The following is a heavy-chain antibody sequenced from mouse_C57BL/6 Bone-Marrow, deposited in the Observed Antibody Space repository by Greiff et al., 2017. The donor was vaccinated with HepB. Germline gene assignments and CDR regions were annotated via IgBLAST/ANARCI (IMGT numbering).Heavy chain of an antibody. CDR1: GFTFSSYA. Sequence: EVKVEESGEGLVKPGGSLKLSCAASGFTFSSYAMSWVRQTPEKRLEWVAYISSGGDYIYYADTVKGRFTISRDNARNTLYLQMSSLKSEDTAMYYCTRGRLTPAYWGQGTLVTVSA. CDR3: TRGRLTPAY. V-gene: IGHV5-9-1*02. D-gene: IGHD2-2*01. J-gene: IGHJ3*01. CDR2: ISSGGDYI.